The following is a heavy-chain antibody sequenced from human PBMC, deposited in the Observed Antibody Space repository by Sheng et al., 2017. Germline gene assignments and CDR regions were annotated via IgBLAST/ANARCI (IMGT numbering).Heavy chain of an antibody. CDR2: INHSGST. CDR3: ARGNSGSIAAKRDRGWYFDL. J-gene: IGHJ2*01. CDR1: GGSFSGYY. D-gene: IGHD6-13*01. V-gene: IGHV4-34*01. Sequence: QVQLQQWGAGLLKPSETLSLTCAVYGGSFSGYYWSWIRQPPGKGLEWIGEINHSGSTNYNPSLKSRVTISVDTSKNQFSLKLSSVTAADTAVYYCARGNSGSIAAKRDRGWYFDLWGRGTLVTVSS.